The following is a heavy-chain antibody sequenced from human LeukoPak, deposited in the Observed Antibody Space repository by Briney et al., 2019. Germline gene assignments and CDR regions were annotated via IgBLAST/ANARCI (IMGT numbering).Heavy chain of an antibody. D-gene: IGHD3-22*01. J-gene: IGHJ4*02. CDR1: GFSVTNNY. V-gene: IGHV3-53*01. CDR2: VYSGGFT. Sequence: PGGSLRLSCTVSGFSVTNNYMSWVRQAPGKGLEWVAVVYSGGFTNYADSVEGRFTLSRDSSKNTLFLQMNILKVEDAAVYYCARVSRGNYDSSGYSDWGQGTQVIVSS. CDR3: ARVSRGNYDSSGYSD.